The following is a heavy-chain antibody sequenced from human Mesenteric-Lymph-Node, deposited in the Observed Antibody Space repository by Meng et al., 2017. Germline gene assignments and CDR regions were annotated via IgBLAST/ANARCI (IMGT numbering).Heavy chain of an antibody. CDR3: ARDAIAVAWSIHNWFDP. Sequence: SVKVSCKASGGTFSSYAISWVRQAPGQGLEWMGGIIPIFGTANYEQKFQGRVTITADESTSTVYMELSSLRSEDTAVYYCARDAIAVAWSIHNWFDPWGQGTLVTVSS. CDR1: GGTFSSYA. D-gene: IGHD6-19*01. CDR2: IIPIFGTA. J-gene: IGHJ5*02. V-gene: IGHV1-69*13.